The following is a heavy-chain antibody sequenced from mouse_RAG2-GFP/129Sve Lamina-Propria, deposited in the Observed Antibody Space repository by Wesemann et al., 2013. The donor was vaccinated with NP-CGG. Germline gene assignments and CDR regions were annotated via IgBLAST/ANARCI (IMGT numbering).Heavy chain of an antibody. D-gene: IGHD4-1*01. CDR2: INTYSGVP. CDR3: ARGGLTGRAMDY. J-gene: IGHJ4*01. Sequence: QIQLVQSGPELKKPGETVKISCKASGYTFTTYGMSWVKQAPGKGLKWMGWINTYSGVPTYADDFKGRFAFSLETSASTAYLQINNLKNEDTATYFCARGGLTGRAMDYWGQGTSVTVSS. CDR1: GYTFTTYG. V-gene: IGHV9-3*01.